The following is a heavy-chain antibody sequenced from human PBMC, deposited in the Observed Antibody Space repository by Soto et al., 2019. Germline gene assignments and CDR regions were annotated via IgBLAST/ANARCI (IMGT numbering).Heavy chain of an antibody. CDR2: TYYRSKWYY. Sequence: PAQTLSLTCAISGDSVSSNSVAWNWIRQSPSRGLEWLGRTYYRSKWYYHYAVSVKSRITINPDTSKNQFSLQLNSVTPDDTAVYYCARDSVPNWFDPWGQGTLVTVSS. CDR1: GDSVSSNSVA. CDR3: ARDSVPNWFDP. J-gene: IGHJ5*02. V-gene: IGHV6-1*01.